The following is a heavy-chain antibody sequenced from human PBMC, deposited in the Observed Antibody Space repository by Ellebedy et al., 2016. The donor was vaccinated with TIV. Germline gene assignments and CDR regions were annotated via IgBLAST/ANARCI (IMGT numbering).Heavy chain of an antibody. CDR2: ITTLSTDL. D-gene: IGHD2-15*01. CDR1: GFTFLSHT. CDR3: ASGFMYCSAKRCSTH. Sequence: GESLKISCAASGFTFLSHTMNWVRQAPGKGLEWVSSITTLSTDLYYADSVRGRFTISRDNAKHSLYLQMDSLRAEDTAVYYCASGFMYCSAKRCSTHWGQGTLVAVSS. V-gene: IGHV3-21*01. J-gene: IGHJ4*02.